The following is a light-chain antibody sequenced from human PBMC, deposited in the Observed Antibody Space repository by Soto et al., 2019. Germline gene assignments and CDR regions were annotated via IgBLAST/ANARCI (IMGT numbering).Light chain of an antibody. Sequence: DIQMTRYPSTLAASVGDRGTITFRASQSIMSWLAWYQQKPGKAPKLLIYKASSLESGVPSRFSGSGSGTEFTLTISSLQPDDFATYYCQQYNSYSTFGQGTKVDIK. J-gene: IGKJ1*01. V-gene: IGKV1-5*03. CDR1: QSIMSW. CDR3: QQYNSYST. CDR2: KAS.